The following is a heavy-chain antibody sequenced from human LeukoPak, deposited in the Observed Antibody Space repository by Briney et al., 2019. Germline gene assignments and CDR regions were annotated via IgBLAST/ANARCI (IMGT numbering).Heavy chain of an antibody. CDR3: RRSIPLRNVQMIGIFDF. CDR1: GFNFSPYA. J-gene: IGHJ4*02. D-gene: IGHD5-24*01. V-gene: IGHV3-30*04. Sequence: GGSLRLSCVASGFNFSPYAVHWVRQAPGKGLEWVAFIRYDGSNKYYADSVKGRFTISRDNVQSMHYLQMDCLKGQDTAMYLCRRSIPLRNVQMIGIFDFRGQGILGSVSS. CDR2: IRYDGSNK.